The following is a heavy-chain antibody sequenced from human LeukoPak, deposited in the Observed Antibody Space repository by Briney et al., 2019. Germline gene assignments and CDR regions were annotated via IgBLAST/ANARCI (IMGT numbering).Heavy chain of an antibody. CDR3: ARDGPRYSSSPEYFQH. Sequence: GGSLRLSCAASGFTFSSYSMNWVRQAPGKGLEWVAVISYDGSNKYYADSVKGRFTISRDNSKNTLYLQMNSLRAEDTAVYYCARDGPRYSSSPEYFQHWGQGTLVTVSS. V-gene: IGHV3-30*03. J-gene: IGHJ1*01. CDR2: ISYDGSNK. D-gene: IGHD6-13*01. CDR1: GFTFSSYS.